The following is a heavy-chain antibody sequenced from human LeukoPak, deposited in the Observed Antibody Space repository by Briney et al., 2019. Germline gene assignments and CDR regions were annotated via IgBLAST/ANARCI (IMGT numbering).Heavy chain of an antibody. D-gene: IGHD5-18*01. J-gene: IGHJ4*02. V-gene: IGHV4-39*01. CDR1: GDSISNNIYY. CDR3: ARLLLGAYSYGHYFDC. CDR2: IYYSGST. Sequence: PSETLSLTCTVSGDSISNNIYYWVCIREPPGKGLEWIGNIYYSGSTYYHLSLESRVTISVDMPKQEFSLKLRSVTAADTAVYYCARLLLGAYSYGHYFDCWGQGTLVTVSS.